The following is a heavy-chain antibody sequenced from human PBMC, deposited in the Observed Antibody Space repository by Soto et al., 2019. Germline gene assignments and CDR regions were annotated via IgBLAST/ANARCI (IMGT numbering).Heavy chain of an antibody. CDR2: IDPSDSYT. D-gene: IGHD4-17*01. CDR3: ARIKGDYVISLYYYYYGMDV. Sequence: PGESLKISCKGSGYSFTSYWISWVRQMPGKGLEWMGRIDPSDSYTNYSPSFQGHVTITADKSISTAYLQWSSLKASDTAMYYCARIKGDYVISLYYYYYGMDVWGQGTTVTVSS. CDR1: GYSFTSYW. V-gene: IGHV5-10-1*01. J-gene: IGHJ6*02.